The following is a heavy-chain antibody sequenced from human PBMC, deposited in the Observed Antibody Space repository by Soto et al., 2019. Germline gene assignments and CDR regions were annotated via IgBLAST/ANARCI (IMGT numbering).Heavy chain of an antibody. CDR2: IWYDGGNK. CDR3: ARGGSSGSYFPYYYGMDV. V-gene: IGHV3-33*01. CDR1: GFTFSSYG. D-gene: IGHD1-26*01. J-gene: IGHJ6*02. Sequence: QVQLVESGGGVVQPGRSLRLSCAASGFTFSSYGMHWVRQAPGKGLEWVAVIWYDGGNKYYADSVKGRFTISRDNSKNTLYLQMNSLRAEDTAVYYCARGGSSGSYFPYYYGMDVWGQGTTVTVSS.